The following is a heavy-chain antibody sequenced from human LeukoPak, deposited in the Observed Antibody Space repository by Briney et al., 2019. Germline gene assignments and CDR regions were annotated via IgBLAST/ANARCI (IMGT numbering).Heavy chain of an antibody. CDR1: GYTFSRYE. J-gene: IGHJ5*02. D-gene: IGHD2-15*01. Sequence: ASVKVSCKASGYTFSRYEIHWVRQDTGQGLEWVGCMNPNTGNTAYAEKFHGRVTMTRDTSIDTAYMELSSLRSEDTAIYYCARGHRFRGNCRGVTCWVWFDPWGQGTLVTVSS. CDR3: ARGHRFRGNCRGVTCWVWFDP. V-gene: IGHV1-8*01. CDR2: MNPNTGNT.